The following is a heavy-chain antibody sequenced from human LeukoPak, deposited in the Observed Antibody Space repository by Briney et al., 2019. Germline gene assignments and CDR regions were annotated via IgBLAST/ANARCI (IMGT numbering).Heavy chain of an antibody. J-gene: IGHJ4*02. CDR3: ARDPAGHGRYFDY. V-gene: IGHV4-4*07. Sequence: PSETLSLTCTVSGGSSNNYVWSWIRQSAGGGLELIGRIHSSGSTYYNPSLKSRVSMSVATANNQFSLRLNSVTAAATAVYYCARDPAGHGRYFDYWGQGALVTVSS. CDR2: IHSSGST. D-gene: IGHD1-14*01. CDR1: GGSSNNYV.